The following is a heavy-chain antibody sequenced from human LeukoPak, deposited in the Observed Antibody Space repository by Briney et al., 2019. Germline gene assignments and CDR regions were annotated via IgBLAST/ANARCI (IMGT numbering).Heavy chain of an antibody. Sequence: GASVKVSCKASVYVFSDVYVNCVRQAPGQGLEWMGWINPHSVATNYAQRFQGRVSMDASFDTAYMELSRLTSDDTAVYYCATSSTVTHTRDPWGQGTLVTVSS. D-gene: IGHD4-11*01. CDR3: ATSSTVTHTRDP. V-gene: IGHV1-2*02. J-gene: IGHJ5*02. CDR2: INPHSVAT. CDR1: VYVFSDVY.